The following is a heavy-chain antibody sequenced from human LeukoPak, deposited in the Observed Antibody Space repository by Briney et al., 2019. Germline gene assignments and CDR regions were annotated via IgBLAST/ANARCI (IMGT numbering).Heavy chain of an antibody. V-gene: IGHV4-34*01. CDR1: GGSFSGYY. CDR3: ARGDRYCSGGSCYLAYYYYYMDV. CDR2: INHSGST. Sequence: SETLSLTCAVYGGSFSGYYWSWIRQPPGKGLEWIGEINHSGSTNYNPSLKSRVTISVDTSKNQFSLKLSSVTAADTAVYYCARGDRYCSGGSCYLAYYYYYMDVWGKGPRSPSP. D-gene: IGHD2-15*01. J-gene: IGHJ6*03.